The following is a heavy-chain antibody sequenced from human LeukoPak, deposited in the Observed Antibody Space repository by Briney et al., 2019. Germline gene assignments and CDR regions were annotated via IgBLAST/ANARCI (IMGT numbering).Heavy chain of an antibody. J-gene: IGHJ4*02. CDR3: RAAADLNDY. D-gene: IGHD6-13*01. CDR1: GFTFSGSA. Sequence: GGSLRLSCAASGFTFSGSAMHWIRQASGKGLEWLGRIRSKADSYTTAYAASVKGRFIVSRDDSKNTAYLQMNSLKTEDTAVYYCRAAADLNDYWGQGTLVTVSS. V-gene: IGHV3-73*01. CDR2: IRSKADSYTT.